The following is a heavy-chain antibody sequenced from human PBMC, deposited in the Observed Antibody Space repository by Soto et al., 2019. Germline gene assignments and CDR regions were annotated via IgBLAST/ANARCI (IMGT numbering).Heavy chain of an antibody. J-gene: IGHJ4*02. CDR2: INHSGST. Sequence: SETLSLTCAVYGGSFSGYYWSWIRQPPGKGLEWIGEINHSGSTNYNPSLKSRVTISVDTSKNQFSLKLSSVTAADTAVYYCTRVPTVWTRGTRFDYWGQGTLVTVSS. D-gene: IGHD4-4*01. V-gene: IGHV4-34*01. CDR1: GGSFSGYY. CDR3: TRVPTVWTRGTRFDY.